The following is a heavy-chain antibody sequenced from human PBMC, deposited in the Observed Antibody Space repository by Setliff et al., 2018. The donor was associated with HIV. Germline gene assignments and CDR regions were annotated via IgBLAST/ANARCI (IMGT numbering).Heavy chain of an antibody. J-gene: IGHJ2*01. D-gene: IGHD1-26*01. CDR3: ARDHHSGRGSNFPWYSDL. CDR1: GYTFSNYG. Sequence: RASVKVSCKASGYTFSNYGITWVRQAPGQGLEWMGWITYNGNTNYAKKFKGRATMTTDTSTSIAYMELKSLRSEDTAVYYCARDHHSGRGSNFPWYSDLWGRGTLVTV. V-gene: IGHV1-18*01. CDR2: ITYNGNT.